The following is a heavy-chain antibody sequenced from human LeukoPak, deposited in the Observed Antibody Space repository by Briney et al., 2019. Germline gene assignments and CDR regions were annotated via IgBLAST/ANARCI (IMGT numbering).Heavy chain of an antibody. CDR1: GGSISTYY. CDR2: FDHSGNT. Sequence: SETLSLTCTVSGGSISTYYWSWIRQPPGKRLEWIGYFDHSGNTNYNPSLKSRVTISEDTSKNEFSLNLSSVTASDTAVYYRARVAGANYYYYYYMDVWGKGTTVTVSS. J-gene: IGHJ6*03. V-gene: IGHV4-59*08. D-gene: IGHD5-12*01. CDR3: ARVAGANYYYYYYMDV.